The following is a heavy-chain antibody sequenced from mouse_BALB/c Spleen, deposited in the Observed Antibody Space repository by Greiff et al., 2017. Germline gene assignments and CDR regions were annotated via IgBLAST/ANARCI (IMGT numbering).Heavy chain of an antibody. CDR2: IDPENGNT. J-gene: IGHJ1*01. CDR1: GFNIKDYY. D-gene: IGHD1-1*01. CDR3: ARSGAYYYGSSSYWYFDV. Sequence: EVQLQQSRAELVRPGALVKLSCKASGFNIKDYYMHWVKQRPEQGLEWIGWIDPENGNTIYDPKFQGKASITADTSSNTAYLQLSSLTSEDTAVYYCARSGAYYYGSSSYWYFDVWGAGTTVTVSS. V-gene: IGHV14-1*02.